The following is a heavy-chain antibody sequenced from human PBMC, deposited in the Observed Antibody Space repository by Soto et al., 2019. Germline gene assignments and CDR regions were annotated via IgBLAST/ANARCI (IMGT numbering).Heavy chain of an antibody. CDR2: IVVGSGNT. V-gene: IGHV1-58*01. D-gene: IGHD4-4*01. Sequence: NVSCLASGCSXTHSAVKGVRQARGRRLEWIGWIVVGSGNTNYAQKFQERVTITRDMSTSTAYIELSSLRSEDTAVYYCAAFTRNYPDYSNSLYYYYYCMDVWGQGTTVTVSS. CDR1: GCSXTHSA. CDR3: AAFTRNYPDYSNSLYYYYYCMDV. J-gene: IGHJ6*02.